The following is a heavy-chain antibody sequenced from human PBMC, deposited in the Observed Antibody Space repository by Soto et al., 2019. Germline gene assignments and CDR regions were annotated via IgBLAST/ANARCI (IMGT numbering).Heavy chain of an antibody. CDR1: GYTFTSYD. CDR3: ARAGGSYYDFWSGYSTQWDY. CDR2: MNPNSVNT. V-gene: IGHV1-8*01. D-gene: IGHD3-3*01. Sequence: ASVKVSCKASGYTFTSYDINWVRQATGQGLEWMGWMNPNSVNTGYAQKFQGRVTMTRNASISTAYMELSSLRSEDTAVYYCARAGGSYYDFWSGYSTQWDYWGQGTLVTVSS. J-gene: IGHJ4*02.